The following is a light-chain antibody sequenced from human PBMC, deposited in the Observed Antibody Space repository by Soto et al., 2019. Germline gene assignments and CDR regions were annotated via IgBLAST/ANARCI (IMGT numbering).Light chain of an antibody. CDR3: QQYGSSPIT. Sequence: EIEMTQSPAALSVSPGERAPLSCRASQSVRSSYLAWYQQKPGQAPRLIIYGASSRATGIPDRFSGSGSGTDFTLTISRLEPADFAVYYCQQYGSSPITFGQGTRLEIK. CDR2: GAS. CDR1: QSVRSSY. V-gene: IGKV3-20*01. J-gene: IGKJ5*01.